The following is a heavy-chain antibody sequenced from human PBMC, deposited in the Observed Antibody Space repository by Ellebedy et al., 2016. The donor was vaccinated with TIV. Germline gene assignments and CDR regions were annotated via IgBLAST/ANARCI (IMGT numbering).Heavy chain of an antibody. CDR3: ARGGAKGENSFFDP. J-gene: IGHJ5*02. D-gene: IGHD5-18*01. CDR2: FDPEDGET. CDR1: GYTLTELS. V-gene: IGHV1-24*01. Sequence: AASVKVSCKVSGYTLTELSMHWVRPAPGKGLEWLGGFDPEDGETIYAQKFQGRVTMTEDTSTDPAYMELSRLRSEDPAVYYCARGGAKGENSFFDPWGQGTLVTVSS.